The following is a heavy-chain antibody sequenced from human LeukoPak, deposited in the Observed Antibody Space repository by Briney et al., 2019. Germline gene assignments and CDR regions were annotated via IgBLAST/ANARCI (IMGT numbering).Heavy chain of an antibody. V-gene: IGHV4-4*02. Sequence: SGTLSLTCAVSGGSISSSNWWSWVRQPPGKGLEWIGEIYHSGSTNYNPSLKSRVTISVDKSKNQFSLKLSSVTAADTAVYYCARHHDSSGYYWRFDYWGQGTLVTVSS. CDR1: GGSISSSNW. CDR2: IYHSGST. CDR3: ARHHDSSGYYWRFDY. D-gene: IGHD3-22*01. J-gene: IGHJ4*02.